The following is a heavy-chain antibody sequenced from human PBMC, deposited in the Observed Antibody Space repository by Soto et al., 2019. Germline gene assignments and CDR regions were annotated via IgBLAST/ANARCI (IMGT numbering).Heavy chain of an antibody. V-gene: IGHV1-24*01. CDR3: ATEQPRYYDTNGVDAFDI. J-gene: IGHJ3*02. CDR1: GYTFTDLS. CDR2: FDREEDET. Sequence: VQLVQSGAEVKQPGASVKVSCKASGYTFTDLSIHWVRQAPGKGLEWMGGFDREEDETIYAQSFQGRVTMTDDTFTDTVYMELSSLRSDDTAVYFCATEQPRYYDTNGVDAFDIWGQGTMVTVSS. D-gene: IGHD3-22*01.